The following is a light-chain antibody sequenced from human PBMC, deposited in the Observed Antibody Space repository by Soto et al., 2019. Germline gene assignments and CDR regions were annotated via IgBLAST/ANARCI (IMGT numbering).Light chain of an antibody. V-gene: IGKV1-6*02. CDR2: GAS. Sequence: AIQMTQSPSSLSASVGDRVSMTCRASQDIRSDLGWYQQKAGKAPKLLIYGASKLQSGVPSRFAGSGSGTNFTLPIGSLQTEDFATYYCLQDYRYPWTFGQGTKVEIK. J-gene: IGKJ1*01. CDR1: QDIRSD. CDR3: LQDYRYPWT.